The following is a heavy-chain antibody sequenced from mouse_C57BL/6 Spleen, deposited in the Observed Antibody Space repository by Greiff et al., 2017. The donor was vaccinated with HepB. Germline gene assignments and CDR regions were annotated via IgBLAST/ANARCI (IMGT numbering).Heavy chain of an antibody. V-gene: IGHV1-50*01. J-gene: IGHJ2*01. Sequence: QVQLQQPGAELVKPGASVKLSCKASGYTFTSYWMQWVKQRPGQGLEWIGEIDPSDSYTNYNQKFKGKATLTVDTSSSTAYMQLSSLTSEDSAVYYCAIATPDPLGDYWGQGTTLTVSS. CDR2: IDPSDSYT. CDR3: AIATPDPLGDY. CDR1: GYTFTSYW. D-gene: IGHD4-1*01.